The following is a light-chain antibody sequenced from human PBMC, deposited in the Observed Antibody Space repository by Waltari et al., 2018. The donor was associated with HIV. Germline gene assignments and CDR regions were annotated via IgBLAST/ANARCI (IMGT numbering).Light chain of an antibody. V-gene: IGLV2-8*01. J-gene: IGLJ2*01. Sequence: QSALTQPPSASGSPGQPVPIACTGTSSDVGGYNYVSWYQQYPGKAPKLMIYEVTKRPSGVPDRFSGSKSGNMASLTVSGLQAEDEADYYCSSYAGSNNYVVFGGGTRLTVL. CDR2: EVT. CDR3: SSYAGSNNYVV. CDR1: SSDVGGYNY.